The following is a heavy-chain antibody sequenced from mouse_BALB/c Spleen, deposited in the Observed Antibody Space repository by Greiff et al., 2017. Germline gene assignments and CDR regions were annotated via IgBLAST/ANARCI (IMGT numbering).Heavy chain of an antibody. CDR1: GYAFTNYL. CDR2: INPGSGGT. CDR3: ARRGGNYPFAY. J-gene: IGHJ3*01. Sequence: VQLQQSGAELVRPGTSVKVSCKASGYAFTNYLIEWVKQRPGQGLEWIGVINPGSGGTNYNEKFKGKATLTADKSSSTAYMQLSSLTSDDSAVYCCARRGGNYPFAYWGQGTLVTVSA. D-gene: IGHD2-1*01. V-gene: IGHV1-54*01.